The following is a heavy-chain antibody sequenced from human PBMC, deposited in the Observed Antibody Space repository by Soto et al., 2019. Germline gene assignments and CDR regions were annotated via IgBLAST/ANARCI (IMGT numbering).Heavy chain of an antibody. J-gene: IGHJ4*02. CDR3: AKDLREMATIRPDY. V-gene: IGHV3-30*18. Sequence: QVQLVESGGGVVQPGTSLRLSCAASGFTFSSFGIHWVRQAPGKGLEWVAVISYDGIDKNYGDSVKGRFTISRENSKNMVYLQMNSPRIEDTAEYHCAKDLREMATIRPDYWGQGGLVAVSS. D-gene: IGHD5-12*01. CDR1: GFTFSSFG. CDR2: ISYDGIDK.